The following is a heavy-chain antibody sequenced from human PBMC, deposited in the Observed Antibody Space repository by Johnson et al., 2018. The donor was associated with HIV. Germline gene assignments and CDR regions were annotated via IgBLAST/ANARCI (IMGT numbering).Heavy chain of an antibody. CDR2: IGTTGDT. Sequence: VQLVESGGGLVQPGGSLRLSCAASGFTLSSYDIHWVRQATGKGLEWVAAIGTTGDTFYPGSVKGRFTISRENAKNSLYLQMKSLRAGDTAVYYCARTLGFGTEDAFDIWGQGTMVTVSS. J-gene: IGHJ3*02. CDR3: ARTLGFGTEDAFDI. CDR1: GFTLSSYD. V-gene: IGHV3-13*01. D-gene: IGHD3-10*01.